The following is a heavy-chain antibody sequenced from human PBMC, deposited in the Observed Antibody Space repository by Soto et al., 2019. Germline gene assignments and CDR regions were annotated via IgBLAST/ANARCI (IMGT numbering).Heavy chain of an antibody. CDR2: IKSKADGWTT. CDR1: GFTFSNAW. Sequence: GGSLRLSCAASGFTFSNAWMSWVRQAPGKGLEWVGRIKSKADGWTTDYAALVRGRFTISSDSSKNAQNLQINIMKTEETVEYCGTTEGTYGGYSYGYYFDYWGQGTLVTVSS. V-gene: IGHV3-15*01. CDR3: TTEGTYGGYSYGYYFDY. D-gene: IGHD5-18*01. J-gene: IGHJ4*02.